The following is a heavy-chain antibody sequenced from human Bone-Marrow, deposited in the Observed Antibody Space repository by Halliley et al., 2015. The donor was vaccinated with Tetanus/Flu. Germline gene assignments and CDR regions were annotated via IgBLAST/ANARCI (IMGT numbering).Heavy chain of an antibody. J-gene: IGHJ4*02. CDR1: GFTVSTYG. Sequence: SLRLSCAASGFTVSTYGMSWVRQAPGKGLEWVSGIDDSGRGGRTDYADSVKGRFTISRDISKNTLYLEMNSLRAEDTAVYYCTKDSGWDHVWWGQGILVSVSS. CDR3: TKDSGWDHVW. CDR2: IDDSGRGGRT. D-gene: IGHD6-19*01. V-gene: IGHV3-23*01.